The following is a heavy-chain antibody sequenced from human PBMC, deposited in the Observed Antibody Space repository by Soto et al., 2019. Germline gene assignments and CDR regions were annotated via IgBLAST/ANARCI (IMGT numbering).Heavy chain of an antibody. J-gene: IGHJ4*02. CDR2: ISGSCGST. Sequence: WESXRLSCSASVCTCIIYASILFRHAPGKGLELVSAISGSCGSTYYADSVNGRFTISRDNSKNTLYLQMNSLRAEDTAVYYCAKDGTDKVVLADNRVQPGYFCKHWGQRPLV. D-gene: IGHD2-15*01. CDR3: AKDGTDKVVLADNRVQPGYFCKH. V-gene: IGHV3-23*01. CDR1: VCTCIIYA.